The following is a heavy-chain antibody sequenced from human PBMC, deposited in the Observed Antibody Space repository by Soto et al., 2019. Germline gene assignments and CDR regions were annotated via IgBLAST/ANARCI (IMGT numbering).Heavy chain of an antibody. V-gene: IGHV3-23*01. D-gene: IGHD3-10*01. CDR2: VSAGGDLT. J-gene: IGHJ6*02. CDR3: ARGDRGGSGSPASYYYSGLDV. CDR1: GITFSSYA. Sequence: DVQLLESGGHLVQPGGSLRLSCAASGITFSSYAMSWVRQAPGKGLEWVSSVSAGGDLTYYSDSVKGRFTISRDNSNYALFLQMNSLRIEDTALYYCARGDRGGSGSPASYYYSGLDVWGQGAKVTVS.